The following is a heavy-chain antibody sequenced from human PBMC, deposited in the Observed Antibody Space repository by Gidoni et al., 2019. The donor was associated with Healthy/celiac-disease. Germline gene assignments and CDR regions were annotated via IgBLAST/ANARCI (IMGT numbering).Heavy chain of an antibody. CDR1: GFTFDAYA. V-gene: IGHV3-9*01. CDR3: AIHPDHVDTDMVYFDY. Sequence: EVQLVESGGGLVQPGRSLRLSFAASGFTFDAYAMHWVRQAPGKGLEWVSGISWNSGSIGYADSVKGRFTISRDNAKNSLYLQMNSLRAEDTALYYCAIHPDHVDTDMVYFDYWGQGTLVTVSS. J-gene: IGHJ4*02. D-gene: IGHD5-18*01. CDR2: ISWNSGSI.